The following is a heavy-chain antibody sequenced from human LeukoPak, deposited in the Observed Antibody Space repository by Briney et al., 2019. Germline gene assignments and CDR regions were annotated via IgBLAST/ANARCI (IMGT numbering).Heavy chain of an antibody. V-gene: IGHV3-7*01. J-gene: IGHJ4*02. CDR1: GFTFKNYR. CDR2: MKDDGNEI. D-gene: IGHD1-26*01. CDR3: ARNRATNDY. Sequence: GGSLRLSCTASGFTFKNYRMTWVRQAPGKGLEWVASMKDDGNEIQYADSVKGRFTISRDNAKNSLYLQMNNLRAEDAAVYYCARNRATNDYWGQGTLVTVSS.